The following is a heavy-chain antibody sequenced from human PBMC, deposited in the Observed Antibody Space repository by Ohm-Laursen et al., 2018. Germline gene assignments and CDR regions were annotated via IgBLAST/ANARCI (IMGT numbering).Heavy chain of an antibody. CDR2: FSYDGSDK. J-gene: IGHJ4*02. D-gene: IGHD3-9*01. CDR3: VKESSTGYYRTADY. V-gene: IGHV3-30*18. CDR1: GFTFSDCG. Sequence: SLRLSCAASGFTFSDCGMHWVRQTPGKGLEWVAVFSYDGSDKHYADSVKGRFTISRDNSKNTLDLQMNSLRPEDTAVYYCVKESSTGYYRTADYWGQGTLVTVSS.